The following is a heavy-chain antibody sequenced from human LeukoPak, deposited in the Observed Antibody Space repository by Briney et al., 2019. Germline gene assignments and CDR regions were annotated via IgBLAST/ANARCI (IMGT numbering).Heavy chain of an antibody. Sequence: SVKVSCKASGFTFTSRSAVQWVRQARGQRLEWIGWIFVGSYNTNYAQKFQERVTITRDMSTSTSYMELSSLRSEGTAVYYCAAPYSSTWFDYWGQGTLVTVSS. CDR3: AAPYSSTWFDY. J-gene: IGHJ4*02. CDR1: GFTFTSRSA. D-gene: IGHD6-13*01. V-gene: IGHV1-58*01. CDR2: IFVGSYNT.